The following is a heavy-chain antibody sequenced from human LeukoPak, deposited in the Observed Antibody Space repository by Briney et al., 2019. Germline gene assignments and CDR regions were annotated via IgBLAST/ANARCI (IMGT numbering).Heavy chain of an antibody. CDR2: INHSGST. Sequence: SETLSLTCAVYGGSFSGYYWSWIRQPPGKGLEWIGEINHSGSTNYNPSLKSRVTISVDTSKNQFSLKLSSVTAADTAVYYCARTPDQRYYMDVWGKGTTVTVSS. CDR3: ARTPDQRYYMDV. J-gene: IGHJ6*03. D-gene: IGHD2-2*01. CDR1: GGSFSGYY. V-gene: IGHV4-34*01.